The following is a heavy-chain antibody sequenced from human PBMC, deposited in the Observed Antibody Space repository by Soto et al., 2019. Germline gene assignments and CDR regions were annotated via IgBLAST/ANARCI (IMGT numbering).Heavy chain of an antibody. CDR1: GGTFSSYA. J-gene: IGHJ6*02. CDR3: PRVPGARPYSNPDEGYYYGMDV. D-gene: IGHD4-4*01. V-gene: IGHV1-69*12. CDR2: IIPIFGTA. Sequence: QVQLVQSGAEVKKPGSSVKVSCKASGGTFSSYAISWVRQAPGQGLEWMGGIIPIFGTANYAQKFQGRVTRPGDESPSSGYMELRSLRSEDTAVYYCPRVPGARPYSNPDEGYYYGMDVWGQGTTVTVSS.